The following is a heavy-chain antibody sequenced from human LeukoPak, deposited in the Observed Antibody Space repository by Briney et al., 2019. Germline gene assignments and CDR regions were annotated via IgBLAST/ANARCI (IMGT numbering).Heavy chain of an antibody. CDR1: GGSVSSGGYS. J-gene: IGHJ4*02. D-gene: IGHD3-10*01. CDR2: IYHSGST. V-gene: IGHV4-30-2*01. Sequence: SETLSLTRAVSGGSVSSGGYSWSWIRQPPGKGLEWIGYIYHSGSTYYNPSLKGRVTISLDRSKNQFPLNLTSVTAADTAVYYCARGSRLYGSGSPLFDYWGQGTLVTVSS. CDR3: ARGSRLYGSGSPLFDY.